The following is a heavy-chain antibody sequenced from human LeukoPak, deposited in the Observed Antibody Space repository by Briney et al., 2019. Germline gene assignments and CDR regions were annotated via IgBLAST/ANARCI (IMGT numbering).Heavy chain of an antibody. CDR3: ARWEGGSHYDFDY. D-gene: IGHD1-26*01. V-gene: IGHV4-34*01. Sequence: SETLSLTCAVYGGSFSGYYWSWIRQPPGKGLEWIGEINHSGSTNYNPSLKSRVTISVDTSKNQFSLKLSSVTAADTAVYYCARWEGGSHYDFDYWGQGTLVTVSS. CDR2: INHSGST. J-gene: IGHJ4*02. CDR1: GGSFSGYY.